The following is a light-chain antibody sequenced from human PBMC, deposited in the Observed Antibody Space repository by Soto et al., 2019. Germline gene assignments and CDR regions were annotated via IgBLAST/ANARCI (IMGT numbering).Light chain of an antibody. CDR2: AAS. V-gene: IGKV1-39*01. Sequence: DIQMAQSPSSLSASVGDRVTIAFRASQSISTYLNWYQQKPGKAPKLLIFAASSLQSGVPSRFSGSGSGTDFTLTISSLQPEDFATYYCQQSYNTPITFGQGTRLEIK. CDR3: QQSYNTPIT. CDR1: QSISTY. J-gene: IGKJ5*01.